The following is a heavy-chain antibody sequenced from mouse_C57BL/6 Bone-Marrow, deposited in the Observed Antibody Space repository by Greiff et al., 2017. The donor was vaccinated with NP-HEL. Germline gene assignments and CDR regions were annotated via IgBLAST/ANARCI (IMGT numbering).Heavy chain of an antibody. CDR1: GFTFSSYA. V-gene: IGHV5-4*01. CDR2: ISDGGSYT. Sequence: EVMLVESGGGLVKPGGSLKLSCAASGFTFSSYAMSWVRQTPVKRLEWVATISDGGSYTYYPDNVKGRFTISRDNAKNNLYLQMSHLKSEDTAMYYCARDGPGPPYAMDYWGQGTSVTVSS. D-gene: IGHD4-1*01. CDR3: ARDGPGPPYAMDY. J-gene: IGHJ4*01.